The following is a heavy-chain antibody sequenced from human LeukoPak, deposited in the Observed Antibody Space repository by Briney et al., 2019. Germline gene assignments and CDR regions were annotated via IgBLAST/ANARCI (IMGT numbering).Heavy chain of an antibody. V-gene: IGHV3-53*01. CDR1: GFTVSSNY. J-gene: IGHJ4*02. Sequence: GGSLRLSCAASGFTVSSNYMSWVRQAPGKGLEWVSVIYSGGSTYYADSVKGRFTISRDNSKNTLYPQVNSLRAEDTAVYYCARVRDGYNTLDYWGQGTLVTVSS. D-gene: IGHD5-24*01. CDR3: ARVRDGYNTLDY. CDR2: IYSGGST.